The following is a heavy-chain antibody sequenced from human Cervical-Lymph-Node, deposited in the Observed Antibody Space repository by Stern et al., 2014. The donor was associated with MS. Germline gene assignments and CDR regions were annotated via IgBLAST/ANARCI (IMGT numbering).Heavy chain of an antibody. CDR3: ARDSHFAMDV. CDR1: GFTFSPYN. CDR2: ITSSSAYK. V-gene: IGHV3-21*01. Sequence: EVQLVESGGGLVKPGGYLRLSCAASGFTFSPYNMNCVRQAPGKGLEWVSSITSSSAYKHYADSVKGRFTISRDNAKNSVFLQMSSLRAEDTAVYYCARDSHFAMDVWGQGTTVTVSS. J-gene: IGHJ6*02.